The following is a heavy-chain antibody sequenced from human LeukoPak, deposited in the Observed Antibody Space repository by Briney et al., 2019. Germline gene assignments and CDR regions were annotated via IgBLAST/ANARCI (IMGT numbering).Heavy chain of an antibody. D-gene: IGHD3-22*01. J-gene: IGHJ4*02. CDR3: ARGLAHYYDSNAYFLDY. CDR2: MKQDGREK. Sequence: GGSLRLSCVACGFTFTNYWMTWVRQAPGKGLEGVANMKQDGREKYYVDFVKGRFTISRDNSKNTLHLQMNSLRAEDTAVYYCARGLAHYYDSNAYFLDYWGQGPLVTVSS. V-gene: IGHV3-7*01. CDR1: GFTFTNYW.